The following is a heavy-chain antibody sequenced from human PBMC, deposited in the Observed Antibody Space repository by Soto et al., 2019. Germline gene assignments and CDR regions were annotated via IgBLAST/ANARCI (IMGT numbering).Heavy chain of an antibody. J-gene: IGHJ5*02. CDR2: INPDNGDT. CDR1: GYTFTRYT. V-gene: IGHV1-3*01. Sequence: ASVKVSCKASGYTFTRYTMNWVRQAPGQRLEWMGWINPDNGDTKSSQKFQDRVIITRDTSASTAYMDLSSLRSEDTAVYYCARGIATGQLDPWGQGTLVTVSS. CDR3: ARGIATGQLDP. D-gene: IGHD2-15*01.